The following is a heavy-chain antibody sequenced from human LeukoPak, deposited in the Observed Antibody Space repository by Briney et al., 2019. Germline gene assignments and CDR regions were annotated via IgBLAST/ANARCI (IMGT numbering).Heavy chain of an antibody. J-gene: IGHJ3*02. CDR2: IYHSGST. D-gene: IGHD3-22*01. Sequence: PSETLSLTCTVSGYSISSGYYWGWIRQPPGKGLEWIGSIYHSGSTYYNPSLKSRVTISVDTSKNQFSLKLSSATAADTAVYFCARGPYSYDSSGAFDIWGQGTMVTVSS. V-gene: IGHV4-38-2*02. CDR1: GYSISSGYY. CDR3: ARGPYSYDSSGAFDI.